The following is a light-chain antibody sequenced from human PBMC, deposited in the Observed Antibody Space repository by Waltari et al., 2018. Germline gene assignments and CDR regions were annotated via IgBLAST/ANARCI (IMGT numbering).Light chain of an antibody. CDR3: QMYTTYSQT. V-gene: IGKV1-5*03. CDR1: LSLTKW. J-gene: IGKJ4*01. Sequence: DIQMTQSPSTLSASVGDKVTITCRSSLSLTKWLAWHQQKPGKAPTLLIYEASTLESGVPSRFSGSGSGAEFTLTISSLQPDDFATYYCQMYTTYSQTFGGGTKVEMK. CDR2: EAS.